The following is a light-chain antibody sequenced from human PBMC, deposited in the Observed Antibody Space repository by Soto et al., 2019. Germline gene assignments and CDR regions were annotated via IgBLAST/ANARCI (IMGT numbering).Light chain of an antibody. CDR3: QQYNSYSKT. CDR2: DAS. Sequence: DIQMTQSPSTLSASVGDRVTITCRASQSISNFLAWYQKRPGKAPKLLIYDASSLESGVPSRFSGSGSGTEFTLTISSLQPDDFATYYCQQYNSYSKTFAQGTKVDIK. V-gene: IGKV1-5*01. CDR1: QSISNF. J-gene: IGKJ1*01.